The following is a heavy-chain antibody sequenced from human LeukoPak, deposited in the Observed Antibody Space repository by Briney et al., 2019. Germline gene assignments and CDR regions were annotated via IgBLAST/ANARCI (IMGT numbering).Heavy chain of an antibody. CDR2: IYTSGST. J-gene: IGHJ3*02. Sequence: PSETLSLTCTVSGGSISSYYWSWIRQPAGKGLEWIGRIYTSGSTNYNPSLKSRVTMSVDTSKNQFSLKLSSVTAADTAVYYCARRRRRDGYNPHAFDIWGQGTMVTVSS. CDR1: GGSISSYY. D-gene: IGHD5-24*01. CDR3: ARRRRRDGYNPHAFDI. V-gene: IGHV4-4*07.